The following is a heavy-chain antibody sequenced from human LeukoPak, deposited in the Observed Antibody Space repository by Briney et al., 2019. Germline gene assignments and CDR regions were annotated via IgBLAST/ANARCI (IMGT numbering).Heavy chain of an antibody. V-gene: IGHV3-23*01. Sequence: GGSLRLSCAASGFTFSSYAMSWVRQAPGKGLEWVSAISGSGGSTYYADSVKGRFTISRDNSKNTLYLQMNSLRAEDTAVYYYAPRPPTTVTTSSATSPLDYWGQGTLVTVSS. J-gene: IGHJ4*02. CDR1: GFTFSSYA. CDR3: APRPPTTVTTSSATSPLDY. D-gene: IGHD4-17*01. CDR2: ISGSGGST.